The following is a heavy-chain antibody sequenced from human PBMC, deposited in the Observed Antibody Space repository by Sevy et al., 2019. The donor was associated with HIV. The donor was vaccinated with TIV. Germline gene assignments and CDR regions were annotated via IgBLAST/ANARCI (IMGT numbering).Heavy chain of an antibody. CDR3: ARAPPVRSFDDSLNWFGP. CDR2: IYYTGST. V-gene: IGHV4-59*13. Sequence: SETLSLTCTVSGGSISVYYWSWIRQPPGKALEYIGDIYYTGSTNYNPSLKSRVTISVDTSKNQLSLKLSSVTAADTAVYYCARAPPVRSFDDSLNWFGPWGQGTLVTDSS. CDR1: GGSISVYY. D-gene: IGHD1-1*01. J-gene: IGHJ5*02.